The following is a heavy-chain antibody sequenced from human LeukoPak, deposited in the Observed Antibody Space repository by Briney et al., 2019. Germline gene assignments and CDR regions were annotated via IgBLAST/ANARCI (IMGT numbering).Heavy chain of an antibody. CDR2: IDQHGTDK. CDR3: AKAVVAADSFEY. Sequence: PGKSLTLSCVVSGFNFDNFAMHWVRQPLGKGLEWVANIDQHGTDKQYVASVRGRFTISRDNTKNSVYLQMDNLRVEDTAVYYCAKAVVAADSFEYWGQGTQVIVSS. J-gene: IGHJ4*02. CDR1: GFNFDNFA. D-gene: IGHD2-15*01. V-gene: IGHV3-7*01.